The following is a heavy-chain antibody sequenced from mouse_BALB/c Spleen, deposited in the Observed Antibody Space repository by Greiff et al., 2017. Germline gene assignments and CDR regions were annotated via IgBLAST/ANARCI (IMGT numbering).Heavy chain of an antibody. J-gene: IGHJ2*01. CDR1: GFYIKDTY. V-gene: IGHV14-3*02. CDR3: ARWNYVGVDY. Sequence: EVQLQQSGAELVKPGASVKLSCTASGFYIKDTYMHWVKQRPEQGLEWIGRIDPANGNTKYDPKFQGKATITADTSSNTAYLQLSSLTTEDTAVYYCARWNYVGVDYWGQGTTLTVSS. D-gene: IGHD1-1*01. CDR2: IDPANGNT.